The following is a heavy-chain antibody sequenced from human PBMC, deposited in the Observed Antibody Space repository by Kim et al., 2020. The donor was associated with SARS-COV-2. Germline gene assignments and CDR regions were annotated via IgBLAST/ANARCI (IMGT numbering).Heavy chain of an antibody. CDR3: ARTKQQLVSQYYYGMDV. CDR1: GFTFSDYY. V-gene: IGHV3-11*06. D-gene: IGHD6-13*01. Sequence: GGSLRLSCAASGFTFSDYYMSWIRQAPGKGLEWVSYISSSSSYTNYADSVKGRFTISRDNAKNSLYLQMNSLRAEDTAVYYCARTKQQLVSQYYYGMDVWGQGTTVTVSS. J-gene: IGHJ6*02. CDR2: ISSSSSYT.